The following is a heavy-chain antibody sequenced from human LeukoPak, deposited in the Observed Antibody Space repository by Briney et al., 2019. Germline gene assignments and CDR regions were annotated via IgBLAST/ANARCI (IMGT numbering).Heavy chain of an antibody. CDR1: GFTFSHYG. CDR2: IWSDGSDK. CDR3: AKDAQRGFDYSNSLQN. J-gene: IGHJ1*01. D-gene: IGHD4-11*01. V-gene: IGHV3-33*06. Sequence: GGSLRLSCAASGFTFSHYGMHWVRQTPGAGLERVAVIWSDGSDKYYAKSVKGGFTISRDNSKHTLFLHMHISRAQNTPAFNFAKDAQRGFDYSNSLQNWGQGNLVTVCS.